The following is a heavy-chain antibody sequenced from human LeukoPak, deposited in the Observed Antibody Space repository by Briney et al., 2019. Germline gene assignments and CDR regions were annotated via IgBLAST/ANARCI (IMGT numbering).Heavy chain of an antibody. J-gene: IGHJ1*01. CDR3: GRAFPPLRTSSAGDL. D-gene: IGHD3-16*01. V-gene: IGHV3-21*01. Sequence: PGGSLRLSCSASGFIFSDYDMNWVLQAPGKGLEWVSAISGRSSHVYYGESVKGRFTISRDNAKNSLYLQLDSLGVEDTAVYYCGRAFPPLRTSSAGDLWGQGTLVTVSS. CDR1: GFIFSDYD. CDR2: ISGRSSHV.